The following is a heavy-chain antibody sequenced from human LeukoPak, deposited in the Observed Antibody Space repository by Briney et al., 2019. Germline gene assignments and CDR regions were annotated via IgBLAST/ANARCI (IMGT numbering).Heavy chain of an antibody. CDR1: RFAFHNYA. Sequence: GGSLRLSCAASRFAFHNYAMTWIRQAPERGLEWVSSITVDGGNIKYADSAKGRFTISRDNSKGTLYLQKDSLRVEDTAVYYCGKDPNGDYIGAFDFWGQGTMVTVSS. CDR3: GKDPNGDYIGAFDF. V-gene: IGHV3-23*01. J-gene: IGHJ3*01. CDR2: ITVDGGNI. D-gene: IGHD4-17*01.